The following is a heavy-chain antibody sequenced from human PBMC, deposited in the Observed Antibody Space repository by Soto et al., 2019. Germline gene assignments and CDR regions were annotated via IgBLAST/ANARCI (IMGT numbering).Heavy chain of an antibody. CDR2: IWYDGSNK. CDR1: GFTFSSYG. CDR3: AREGRDYGDYAPIDY. D-gene: IGHD4-17*01. J-gene: IGHJ4*02. V-gene: IGHV3-33*01. Sequence: PGGSLRLSCAASGFTFSSYGMHWVRQAPGKGLEWVAVIWYDGSNKYYADSVKGRFTISRDNSKNTLYLQMNSLRAEDTAVYYCAREGRDYGDYAPIDYWGQGTLVTVSS.